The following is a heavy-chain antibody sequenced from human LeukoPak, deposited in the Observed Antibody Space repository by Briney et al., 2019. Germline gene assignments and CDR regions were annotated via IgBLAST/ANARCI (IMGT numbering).Heavy chain of an antibody. V-gene: IGHV3-30-3*01. CDR3: ARERQDTILHSGAFDI. J-gene: IGHJ3*02. Sequence: GGSLRLSCAASGFTFSTYFMHWVRQAPGKGLEWVADIASDGSHTFYVESVKGRFTISRDNSKNTLYLQMNSLRAEDTAVYFCARERQDTILHSGAFDIWGQGTMVTASS. CDR2: IASDGSHT. CDR1: GFTFSTYF. D-gene: IGHD2-21*01.